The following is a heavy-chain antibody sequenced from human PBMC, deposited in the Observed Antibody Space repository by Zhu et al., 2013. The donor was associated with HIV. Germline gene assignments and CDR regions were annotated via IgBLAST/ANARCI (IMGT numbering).Heavy chain of an antibody. CDR3: ARSRIVGTTIGGF. CDR2: INPNSGDT. D-gene: IGHD1-26*01. Sequence: QVQLVQSGAEVKMPGASVKVSCEASGYTFTGYYIHWVRQAPGQGLEWMGWINPNSGDTNYVQEFQGRVTMTRDTSISTAYVELSRLRADDTAVYYCARSRIVGTTIGGFWGQDALVTVSS. CDR1: GYTFTGYY. V-gene: IGHV1-2*02. J-gene: IGHJ1*01.